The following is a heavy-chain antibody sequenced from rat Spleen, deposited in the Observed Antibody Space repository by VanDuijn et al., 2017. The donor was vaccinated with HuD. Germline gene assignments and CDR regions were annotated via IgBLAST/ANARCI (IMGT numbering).Heavy chain of an antibody. J-gene: IGHJ2*01. Sequence: EVKLVESGGGLVQPGRSLKLSCAASGFTFSNYGMAWVRQTPTKGLEWVASISTGGGNTYYRDSVKGRFTISRDNAKSTLYLQMNSLRSEDTATYYCARLYYGLLLPYFDYWGQGVMVTVSS. CDR3: ARLYYGLLLPYFDY. CDR1: GFTFSNYG. CDR2: ISTGGGNT. V-gene: IGHV5S13*01. D-gene: IGHD1-6*01.